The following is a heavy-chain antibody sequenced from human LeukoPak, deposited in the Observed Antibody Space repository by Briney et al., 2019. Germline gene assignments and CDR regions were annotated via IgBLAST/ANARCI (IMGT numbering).Heavy chain of an antibody. CDR1: GFTVRSNY. CDR3: ATGGWIHLWYFDY. Sequence: PGGSLRLSCAASGFTVRSNYMSWVRQAPGKGLEWVSVIYSGGSAHYADSVKGRITISRDNSKNTLYLQMNSLRAEDTAVYYCATGGWIHLWYFDYWGQGTLVTVSS. CDR2: IYSGGSA. D-gene: IGHD5-18*01. J-gene: IGHJ4*02. V-gene: IGHV3-66*01.